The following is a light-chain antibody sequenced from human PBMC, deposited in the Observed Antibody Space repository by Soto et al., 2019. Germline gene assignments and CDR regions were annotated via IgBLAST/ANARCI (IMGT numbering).Light chain of an antibody. CDR2: GAS. CDR1: QSVSSSY. CDR3: QQYGSSSWT. Sequence: EIVFTQSPGTLSLSPGERATLSCRASQSVSSSYLAWYQQRPGQAPRLLIYGASGRATGIPDRFRGSGSGTDFTLTISRLEPEDFAVYYCQQYGSSSWTFGQGTKVDIK. J-gene: IGKJ1*01. V-gene: IGKV3-20*01.